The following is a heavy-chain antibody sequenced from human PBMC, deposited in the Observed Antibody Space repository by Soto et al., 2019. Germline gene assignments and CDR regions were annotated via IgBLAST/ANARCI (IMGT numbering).Heavy chain of an antibody. CDR2: IYYSGST. V-gene: IGHV4-31*03. D-gene: IGHD6-6*01. CDR3: ARDISSSSENNCFDP. CDR1: GGSISSGGYY. J-gene: IGHJ5*02. Sequence: SETLSLTCTVSGGSISSGGYYWSWIRQHPGKGLEWIGYIYYSGSTYYNPSLKSRVTISIDTSKNQFSLKLSSVTAADTAVYYCARDISSSSENNCFDPWGQGTLVTVSS.